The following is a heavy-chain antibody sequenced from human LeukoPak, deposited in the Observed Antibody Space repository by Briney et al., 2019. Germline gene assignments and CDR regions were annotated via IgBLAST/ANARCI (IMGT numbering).Heavy chain of an antibody. CDR2: IYHSGST. J-gene: IGHJ4*02. D-gene: IGHD6-6*01. CDR3: ARTASSIAAPLDY. V-gene: IGHV4-38-2*02. Sequence: EPSETLSLTCTVSGYSISSGYYWGWIRQPPGKGLEWIGSIYHSGSTYYNPSLKSRVTISVDTSKNQFSLKLSSVTAADTAVYYCARTASSIAAPLDYWGQGTLVTVSS. CDR1: GYSISSGYY.